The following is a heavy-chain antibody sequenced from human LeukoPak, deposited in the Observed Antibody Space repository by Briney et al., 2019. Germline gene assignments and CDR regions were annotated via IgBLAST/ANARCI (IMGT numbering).Heavy chain of an antibody. D-gene: IGHD3-10*02. J-gene: IGHJ4*02. Sequence: ASVKVSCKASGYTFTTYYVHWVRQAPGQGLEWMGITNPSGGSTTYAQKFQGRVTMTRDTSSSTVYMELSSLRSEDTAVYFCARGGITMFYDCWGQGTLVTVSS. CDR2: TNPSGGST. CDR3: ARGGITMFYDC. CDR1: GYTFTTYY. V-gene: IGHV1-46*01.